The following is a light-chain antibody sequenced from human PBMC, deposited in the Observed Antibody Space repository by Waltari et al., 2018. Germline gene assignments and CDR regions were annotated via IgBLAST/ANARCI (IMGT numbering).Light chain of an antibody. V-gene: IGLV2-23*02. J-gene: IGLJ1*01. Sequence: QSALTQPASVSGTPGQSITISCSGTTSDVGSYDLVSWYQQHPGEAPKLLICEVFKRPPDTSSRFSGAKSGSTASVTISGLQPEDEADYYCCSYAGRGTYVFGSGTKVTVL. CDR1: TSDVGSYDL. CDR2: EVF. CDR3: CSYAGRGTYV.